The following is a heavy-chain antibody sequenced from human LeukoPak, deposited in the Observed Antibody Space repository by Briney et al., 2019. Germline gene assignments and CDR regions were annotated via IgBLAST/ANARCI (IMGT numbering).Heavy chain of an antibody. V-gene: IGHV3-30*02. Sequence: PGGSLRLSCAASGFTFSSYGMHGVRQAPGKGLEWVAFIRYDGSNKYYADSVKGRFTISRDNSKNTLYLQMNSLRAEDTAVYYCAKDPDNYYGSGSYYSALDYWGQGTLVTVSS. CDR3: AKDPDNYYGSGSYYSALDY. CDR1: GFTFSSYG. D-gene: IGHD3-10*01. J-gene: IGHJ4*02. CDR2: IRYDGSNK.